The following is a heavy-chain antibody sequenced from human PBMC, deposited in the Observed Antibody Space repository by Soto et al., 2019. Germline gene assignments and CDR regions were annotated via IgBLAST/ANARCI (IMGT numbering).Heavy chain of an antibody. D-gene: IGHD3-16*01. J-gene: IGHJ4*02. CDR3: GRGGTPIDY. CDR2: ISASNGNT. CDR1: GYTFTNFG. Sequence: QVQLVQSGAEVKKPGASVKVSCKASGYTFTNFGISWVRQAHGQGLEWMGWISASNGNTNYAQNFQGRVTMTTDTPEGSAYMELRSVRSDDTAVYYCGRGGTPIDYWGQGALVTVSS. V-gene: IGHV1-18*01.